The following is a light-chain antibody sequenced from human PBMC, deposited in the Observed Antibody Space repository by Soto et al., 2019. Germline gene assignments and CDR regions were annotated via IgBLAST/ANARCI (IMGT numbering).Light chain of an antibody. CDR2: DDD. J-gene: IGLJ1*01. CDR1: SSNIGGNS. V-gene: IGLV1-51*01. CDR3: GSWDSSLSAYV. Sequence: QSALTQPPSASGSPGQSVTISCSGSSSNIGGNSVSWYQQLPGTAPKLLIYDDDKRPSGIPDRFSGSKSGTSATLGITGFQTGDEADHYCGSWDSSLSAYVFGTGTKLTVL.